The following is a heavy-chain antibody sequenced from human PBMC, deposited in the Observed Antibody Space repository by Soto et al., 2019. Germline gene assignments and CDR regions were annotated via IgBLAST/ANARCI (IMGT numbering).Heavy chain of an antibody. Sequence: GESLKISCKGSGYSFANYCIAWARQMPGKGLEWMGIFYSGGSDTRYSPSFQGQVVISGDKSINTAYLQWTSLKASDTAMYYCARGSSGFYDYWGQGTLVTVSS. CDR1: GYSFANYC. D-gene: IGHD6-19*01. CDR3: ARGSSGFYDY. V-gene: IGHV5-51*01. CDR2: FYSGGSDT. J-gene: IGHJ4*02.